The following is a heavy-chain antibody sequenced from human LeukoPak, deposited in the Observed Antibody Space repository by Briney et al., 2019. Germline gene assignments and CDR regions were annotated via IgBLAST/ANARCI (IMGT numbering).Heavy chain of an antibody. J-gene: IGHJ6*03. CDR3: AITSALEWLLNYYMDV. Sequence: ASVKVSCKASGYTFTGYYMHWVRQAPGQGLEWMGWINPNSGGTNYAQKFQGRVTMTRDTSISTAYMELSRLRSDDTAVYYCAITSALEWLLNYYMDVWGKGTTVTVSS. CDR2: INPNSGGT. V-gene: IGHV1-2*02. D-gene: IGHD3-3*01. CDR1: GYTFTGYY.